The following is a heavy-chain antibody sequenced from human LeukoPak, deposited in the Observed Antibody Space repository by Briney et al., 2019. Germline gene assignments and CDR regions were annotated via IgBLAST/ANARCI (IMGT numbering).Heavy chain of an antibody. V-gene: IGHV3-48*04. Sequence: PGGSLRLSCAASGFTFSSYSMNWVRQAPGKGLEWVSYISSSSSTIYYADSVKGRFTISRDNAKNSLYLQMNSLRAEDTAVYYCARVADYGDYDYWGQGTLVTVSS. CDR2: ISSSSSTI. CDR1: GFTFSSYS. J-gene: IGHJ4*02. CDR3: ARVADYGDYDY. D-gene: IGHD4-17*01.